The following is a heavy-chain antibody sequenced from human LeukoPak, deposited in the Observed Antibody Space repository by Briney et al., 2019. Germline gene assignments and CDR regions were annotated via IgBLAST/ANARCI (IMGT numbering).Heavy chain of an antibody. D-gene: IGHD3-10*01. V-gene: IGHV4-4*07. CDR2: INTSGST. CDR3: ARLYSDYGSGSPRDY. Sequence: SETLSLTCTVSGGSISSYYWTWIRQSAGKGLEWIGRINTSGSTNYNPSLRSRVTMSVNTSKNQFSLNLTSVTAADTAVYYCARLYSDYGSGSPRDYWGQGTLVTVSS. J-gene: IGHJ4*02. CDR1: GGSISSYY.